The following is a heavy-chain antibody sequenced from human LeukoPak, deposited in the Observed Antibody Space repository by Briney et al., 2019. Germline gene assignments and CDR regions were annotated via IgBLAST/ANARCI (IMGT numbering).Heavy chain of an antibody. D-gene: IGHD6-6*01. CDR3: ARDLKLYYFDY. CDR2: IYYSGST. Sequence: SETLSLTCTVSGGSISSYYWSWIRQPPGKGLEWIGYIYYSGSTNYNPSLKSRVTISVVTSKNQFSLKLSSVTAADTAVYYCARDLKLYYFDYWGQGTLVTVSS. CDR1: GGSISSYY. J-gene: IGHJ4*02. V-gene: IGHV4-59*01.